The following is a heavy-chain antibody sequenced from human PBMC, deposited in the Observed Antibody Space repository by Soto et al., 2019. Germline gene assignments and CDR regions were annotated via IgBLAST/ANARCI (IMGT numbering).Heavy chain of an antibody. J-gene: IGHJ3*02. V-gene: IGHV1-2*02. CDR3: GRDRDSGSYYPSGRQGVLVAFDT. Sequence: QVQLVQSGAEVKKLGASVKVFCKASGYTFTGYYMCWLRQAPGQGPEGMGWNNPNSGGTNYAQKFRARVTMARDTSISTAYMELSRLRSDDTAVYHCGRDRDSGSYYPSGRQGVLVAFDTRGQGTILTVSS. D-gene: IGHD1-26*01. CDR2: NNPNSGGT. CDR1: GYTFTGYY.